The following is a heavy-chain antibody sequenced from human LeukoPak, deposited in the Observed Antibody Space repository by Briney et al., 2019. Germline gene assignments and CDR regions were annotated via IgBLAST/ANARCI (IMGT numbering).Heavy chain of an antibody. D-gene: IGHD6-19*01. CDR2: IDPSGGST. V-gene: IGHV1-46*01. CDR1: GYTFTSYY. J-gene: IGHJ6*03. Sequence: ASVKVSCKASGYTFTSYYMHWVRQAPGQGLEWMGIIDPSGGSTSYAQKFQGRVTITADESTSTAYMELSSLRSEDTAVYYCARSQWLEYYYYYMNVWGKGTTVTISS. CDR3: ARSQWLEYYYYYMNV.